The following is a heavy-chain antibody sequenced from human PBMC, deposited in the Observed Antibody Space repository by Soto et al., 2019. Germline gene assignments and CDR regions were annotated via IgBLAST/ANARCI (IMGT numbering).Heavy chain of an antibody. CDR1: GYTFTAYY. CDR2: INPNSGDT. J-gene: IGHJ4*02. Sequence: QVQLVQSGAEVKKLGASVKVSCKASGYTFTAYYIHWVRQAPGQGLEWVGWINPNSGDTNYAQRFQGWVTMTGDRSVSTAYMDLTRLRSDDTAVYYYARGGYTYGYGLDYWGQGTLVTVSS. V-gene: IGHV1-2*04. D-gene: IGHD5-18*01. CDR3: ARGGYTYGYGLDY.